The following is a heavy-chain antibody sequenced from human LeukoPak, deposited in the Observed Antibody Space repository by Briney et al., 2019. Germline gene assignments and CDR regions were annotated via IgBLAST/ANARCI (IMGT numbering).Heavy chain of an antibody. CDR1: GGSISSYY. J-gene: IGHJ3*02. V-gene: IGHV4-59*01. CDR2: IYYSGST. Sequence: TSETLSLTCTVSGGSISSYYWSWIRQPPGKGLEWIGYIYYSGSTNYNPSLKSRVTISVETSKNQFSLKLSSVTAADTAVYYCAREDIVGATRDAFDIWGQGTMVTVSS. CDR3: AREDIVGATRDAFDI. D-gene: IGHD1-26*01.